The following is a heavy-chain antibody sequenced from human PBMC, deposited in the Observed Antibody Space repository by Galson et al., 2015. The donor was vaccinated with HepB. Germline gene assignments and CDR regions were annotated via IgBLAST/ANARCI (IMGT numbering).Heavy chain of an antibody. J-gene: IGHJ4*02. V-gene: IGHV4-59*01. D-gene: IGHD3-16*01. Sequence: SETLSLTCTVSGGSISSYYWGWIRQPPGKGLEWIGHIYYSGNTYYNSSLKSRVTISIDMSKNQFSLKPNSMTAADTAVYYCARALGNGLFDSWGQGTLATVSS. CDR1: GGSISSYY. CDR3: ARALGNGLFDS. CDR2: IYYSGNT.